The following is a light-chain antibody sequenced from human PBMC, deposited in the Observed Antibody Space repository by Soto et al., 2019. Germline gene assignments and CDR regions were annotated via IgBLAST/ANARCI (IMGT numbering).Light chain of an antibody. CDR1: QSLSIW. Sequence: DIQMTQSPSTLSASVGDRVTITCRASQSLSIWLAWYQQKPGKAHRILIYKASTLGSGVPSRFSGSGSETEFTLTISRLQPDDFATYYCQQYLIYPLTFGGGTKIEIK. J-gene: IGKJ4*01. CDR2: KAS. V-gene: IGKV1-5*03. CDR3: QQYLIYPLT.